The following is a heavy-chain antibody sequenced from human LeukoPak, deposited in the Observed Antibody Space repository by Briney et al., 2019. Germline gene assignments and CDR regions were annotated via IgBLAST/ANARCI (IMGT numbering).Heavy chain of an antibody. V-gene: IGHV3-23*01. CDR3: AKSRYDVPTPLTFGGVIVTAAFDI. J-gene: IGHJ3*02. Sequence: PSETLSLTCTVSGGSIRSYYWSWIGQPPGKALEWVAAISGSGGSTYYAHPVKARFTIPRDNSKNTLYLQMNSLRGDDTAVYYCAKSRYDVPTPLTFGGVIVTAAFDIWGQGTMVTVSS. CDR1: GGSIRSYY. D-gene: IGHD3-16*02. CDR2: ISGSGGST.